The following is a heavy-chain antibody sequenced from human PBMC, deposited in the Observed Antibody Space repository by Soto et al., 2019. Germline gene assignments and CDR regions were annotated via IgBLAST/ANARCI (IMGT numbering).Heavy chain of an antibody. V-gene: IGHV1-2*02. Sequence: ASVKVSCKASGFTDYYIHWVRQAPGQGLEWMGWVNPSSGGTNYAQKFQGRVAMTRDTFISTAYMELSRLQSDDTAVYYCAREGRADYGSYGMEVWGQGTTVTVSS. D-gene: IGHD4-17*01. CDR3: AREGRADYGSYGMEV. CDR2: VNPSSGGT. J-gene: IGHJ6*02. CDR1: GFTDYY.